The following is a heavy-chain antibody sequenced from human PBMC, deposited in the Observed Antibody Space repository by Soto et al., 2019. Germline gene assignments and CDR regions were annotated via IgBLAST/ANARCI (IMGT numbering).Heavy chain of an antibody. CDR1: GGSISSYY. Sequence: SETLSLTCTVSGGSISSYYWSWIRQPPGKGLEWIGYIYYGGSTNYNPSLKSRVTISVDTSKNQFSLKLSSVTAADTAVYYCARAEYGDYGRLFDYWGQGTLVTVSS. D-gene: IGHD4-17*01. V-gene: IGHV4-59*01. J-gene: IGHJ4*02. CDR3: ARAEYGDYGRLFDY. CDR2: IYYGGST.